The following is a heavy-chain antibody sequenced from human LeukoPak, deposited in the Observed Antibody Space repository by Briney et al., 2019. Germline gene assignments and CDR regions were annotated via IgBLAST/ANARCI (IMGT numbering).Heavy chain of an antibody. CDR2: ISSSSSYI. J-gene: IGHJ6*02. CDR1: GFTFSSYS. CDR3: ARLSGIAVAGTRVYGMDV. D-gene: IGHD6-19*01. Sequence: PGGPLRLSCAASGFTFSSYSMNWVRQAPGKGLEWVSSISSSSSYIYYADSVKGRFTISRDNAKNSLYLQMNSLRAEDTAVYYCARLSGIAVAGTRVYGMDVWGQGTTVTVSS. V-gene: IGHV3-21*01.